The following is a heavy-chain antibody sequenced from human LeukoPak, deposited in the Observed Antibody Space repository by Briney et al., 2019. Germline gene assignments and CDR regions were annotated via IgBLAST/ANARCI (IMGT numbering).Heavy chain of an antibody. Sequence: GGSLRLSCAASGFNLRSYEMNWVRQAPGKGLEWVSFISSSGTTPYYADSVKGRFTISRDNAKNSLYLHMNSLRAEDTAVYYCARGLNYDILTGGYWGQGTLVTVSS. V-gene: IGHV3-48*03. J-gene: IGHJ4*02. D-gene: IGHD3-9*01. CDR1: GFNLRSYE. CDR2: ISSSGTTP. CDR3: ARGLNYDILTGGY.